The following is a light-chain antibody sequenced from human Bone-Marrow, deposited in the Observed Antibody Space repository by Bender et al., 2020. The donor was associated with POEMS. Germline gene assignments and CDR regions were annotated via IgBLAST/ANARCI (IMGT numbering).Light chain of an antibody. Sequence: QSVLTQPPSASGTPGQRVTISCSGGSSNIGAHAVNWYQHLPGTAPKLLLYSSHRRPSEVPDRFSGSRSGTSASLAIRRLQSEDEADYYCAVWDDSLNGWVFGGGTKLTVL. CDR3: AVWDDSLNGWV. J-gene: IGLJ3*02. V-gene: IGLV1-44*01. CDR1: SSNIGAHA. CDR2: SSH.